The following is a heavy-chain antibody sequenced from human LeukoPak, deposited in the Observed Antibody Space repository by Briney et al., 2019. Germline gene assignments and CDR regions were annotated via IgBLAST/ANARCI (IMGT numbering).Heavy chain of an antibody. Sequence: PGGSLRLSCAASGFTLSSYAMSWVRQAPGKGLERVSAISAGGGSTDYADSVKGRFTISRDNSKNTLYLQMNSLRAEDTAVYYCAKDAERWLFFYGYWGQGTLVTVSS. CDR1: GFTLSSYA. D-gene: IGHD6-19*01. V-gene: IGHV3-23*01. CDR3: AKDAERWLFFYGY. J-gene: IGHJ4*02. CDR2: ISAGGGST.